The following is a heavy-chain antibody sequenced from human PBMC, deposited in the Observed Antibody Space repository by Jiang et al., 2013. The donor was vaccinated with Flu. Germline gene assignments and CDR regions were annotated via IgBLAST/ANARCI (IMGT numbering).Heavy chain of an antibody. CDR1: GGSISSYY. Sequence: PGLVKPSETLSLTCTVSGGSISSYYWSWIRQPPGKGLEWIGYIYYSGSTNYNPSLKSRVTISVDTSKNQFSLKLSSVTAADTAVYYCARLNYYGSGSLWGNFDYWGQGTLVTVSS. V-gene: IGHV4-59*08. J-gene: IGHJ4*02. CDR3: ARLNYYGSGSLWGNFDY. CDR2: IYYSGST. D-gene: IGHD3-10*01.